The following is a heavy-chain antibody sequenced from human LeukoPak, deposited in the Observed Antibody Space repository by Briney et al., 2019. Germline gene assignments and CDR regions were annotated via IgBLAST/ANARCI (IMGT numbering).Heavy chain of an antibody. D-gene: IGHD3-10*01. CDR1: GFTVSSNY. CDR2: IYSGCST. Sequence: GGSLRLSCAASGFTVSSNYMSWVRQAPGKGLEWVSVIYSGCSTYYADSVKGRFTISRDNSKNTLYLQMNSLRAEDTAVYYCARARFGELLLYWGQGTLVIVSS. V-gene: IGHV3-53*01. CDR3: ARARFGELLLY. J-gene: IGHJ4*02.